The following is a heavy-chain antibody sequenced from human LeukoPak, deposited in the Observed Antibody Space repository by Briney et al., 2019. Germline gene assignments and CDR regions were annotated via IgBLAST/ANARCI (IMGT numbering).Heavy chain of an antibody. D-gene: IGHD3-3*01. CDR1: GFTVSSNY. V-gene: IGHV3-53*01. Sequence: GGSLRLSCAASGFTVSSNYMSWVRQAPGKGLEWVSVIYSGGSTYYADSVKGRFTISRDNSKNTLYLQMNSLRAEDTAVYYCARGGSGRFLEWLLDFDYWGQGTLDTVSS. J-gene: IGHJ4*02. CDR3: ARGGSGRFLEWLLDFDY. CDR2: IYSGGST.